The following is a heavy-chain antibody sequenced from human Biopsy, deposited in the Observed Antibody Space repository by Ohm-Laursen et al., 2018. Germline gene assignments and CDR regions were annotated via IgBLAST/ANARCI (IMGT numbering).Heavy chain of an antibody. V-gene: IGHV3-53*01. CDR2: IYLDGNT. J-gene: IGHJ4*02. Sequence: SLRLSCAASGFTFNVYSIVRVRQAPGKGLEWVSIIYLDGNTYYTDSVKGRFTISRDNSKNALYLQMNSLRPADTAKYYCVRGRAYWGQGTLVTVSS. CDR1: GFTFNVYS. CDR3: VRGRAY.